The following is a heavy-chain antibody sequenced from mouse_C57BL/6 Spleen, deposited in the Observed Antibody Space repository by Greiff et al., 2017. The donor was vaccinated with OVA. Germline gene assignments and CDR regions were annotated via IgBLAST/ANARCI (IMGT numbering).Heavy chain of an antibody. J-gene: IGHJ2*01. CDR1: GYTFTNYW. Sequence: VKLMESGAELVRPGTSVKKSCKASGYTFTNYWIGWAKQRPGHGLEWIGDIYPGGGYTNYNEKFKGKATLTADKSSSTAYMQFSSLTSEDSAIYYCARYGPYYFDYWGQGTTLTVSS. CDR3: ARYGPYYFDY. V-gene: IGHV1-63*01. CDR2: IYPGGGYT. D-gene: IGHD1-2*01.